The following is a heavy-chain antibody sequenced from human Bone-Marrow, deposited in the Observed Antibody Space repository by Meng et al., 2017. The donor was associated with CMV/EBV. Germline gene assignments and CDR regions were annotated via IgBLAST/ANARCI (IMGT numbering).Heavy chain of an antibody. V-gene: IGHV1-58*01. J-gene: IGHJ2*01. CDR2: IVVGSGNT. CDR1: GFTFTSSA. Sequence: SVKVSCKASGFTFTSSAVQWVRQARGQRLEWIGWIVVGSGNTNYAQKFQERVTITRDMSTSTAYMELSSLRSEDKPVYYCSADFLSSGWTGAFALWGRG. D-gene: IGHD6-19*01. CDR3: SADFLSSGWTGAFAL.